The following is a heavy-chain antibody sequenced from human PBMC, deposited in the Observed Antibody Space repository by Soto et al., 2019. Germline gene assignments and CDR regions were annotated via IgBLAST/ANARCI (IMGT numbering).Heavy chain of an antibody. CDR2: IIPIFGTA. D-gene: IGHD3-3*01. J-gene: IGHJ6*02. Sequence: ASVKVSCKASGGTFSSYAISWVRQAPGQGLEWMGGIIPIFGTANYAQKFQGRVTITADESTSTAYMELSSLRSEDTAVYYCARGAYYDFWSGYAGFYYGMDVWGQGTTVTGSS. CDR3: ARGAYYDFWSGYAGFYYGMDV. V-gene: IGHV1-69*13. CDR1: GGTFSSYA.